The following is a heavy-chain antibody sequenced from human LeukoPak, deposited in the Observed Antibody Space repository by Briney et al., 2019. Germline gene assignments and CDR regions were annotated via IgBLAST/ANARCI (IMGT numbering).Heavy chain of an antibody. J-gene: IGHJ4*02. Sequence: GGSLRLSCAASGFTFSSYAMHWVRQAPGKGLEWVAVISYDGSNKYYADSVKGRFTISRDNSKNTLYLQMNSLRTEDTAVYYCARGKWPYDSSGYLDYWGQGTLVTVSS. CDR2: ISYDGSNK. CDR1: GFTFSSYA. D-gene: IGHD3-22*01. V-gene: IGHV3-30-3*01. CDR3: ARGKWPYDSSGYLDY.